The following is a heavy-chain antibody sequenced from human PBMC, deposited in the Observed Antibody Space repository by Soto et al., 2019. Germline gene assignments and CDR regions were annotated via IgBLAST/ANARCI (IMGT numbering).Heavy chain of an antibody. V-gene: IGHV3-23*01. CDR3: AKFLWTIWVPHQWLKRGAFDI. CDR2: ISGSGSST. Sequence: PGGSLRLSCEASGFTFNNYAVTWVRQTPGKGLQWVSTISGSGSSTFYADSVRGRFTISRDNSKNTLYLQMNSLRAEDTAVYYCAKFLWTIWVPHQWLKRGAFDIWGQGTMVTVSS. CDR1: GFTFNNYA. J-gene: IGHJ3*02. D-gene: IGHD6-19*01.